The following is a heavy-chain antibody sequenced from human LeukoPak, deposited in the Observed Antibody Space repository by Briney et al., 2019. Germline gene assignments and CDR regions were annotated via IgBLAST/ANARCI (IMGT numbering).Heavy chain of an antibody. D-gene: IGHD3-10*01. V-gene: IGHV1-18*01. CDR3: ARANRFGELLGFDY. CDR1: GYSENFYG. CDR2: ISAQHGQT. Sequence: ASVKVSCKTSGYSENFYGITWVRQVAGQGLEWMGWISAQHGQTEYAPNSQDRVTMTTDTYTNTAYMELRSLRSDDTAVYYCARANRFGELLGFDYWGQGTLVTVSS. J-gene: IGHJ4*02.